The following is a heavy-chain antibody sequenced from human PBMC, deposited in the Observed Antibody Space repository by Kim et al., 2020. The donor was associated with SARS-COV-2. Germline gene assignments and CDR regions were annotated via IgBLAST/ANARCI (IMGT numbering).Heavy chain of an antibody. CDR1: GFTFSNAW. D-gene: IGHD2-2*02. Sequence: GGSLRLSCAASGFTFSNAWMSWVRQAPGKGLEWVGRIKSKTDGGTTDYAAPVKGRFTISRDDSKNTLYLQMNSLKTEDTAVYYCTVNIVVVPAAIHYYYGMDVWGQGTTVTVSS. V-gene: IGHV3-15*01. CDR3: TVNIVVVPAAIHYYYGMDV. J-gene: IGHJ6*02. CDR2: IKSKTDGGTT.